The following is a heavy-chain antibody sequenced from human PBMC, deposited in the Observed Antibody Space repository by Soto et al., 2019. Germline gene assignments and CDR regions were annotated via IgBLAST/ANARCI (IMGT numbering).Heavy chain of an antibody. CDR1: GYTFTSYG. CDR2: ISAYNGNT. V-gene: IGHV1-18*01. J-gene: IGHJ6*03. D-gene: IGHD6-13*01. Sequence: ASVKVSCKASGYTFTSYGISWVRQAPGQGLEWMGWISAYNGNTNYAQKLQGRVTMTTDTSTSTAYMELRSLRSDDTAVYYCARQPRGYYYYYYMDVRGKGTTVTVSS. CDR3: ARQPRGYYYYYYMDV.